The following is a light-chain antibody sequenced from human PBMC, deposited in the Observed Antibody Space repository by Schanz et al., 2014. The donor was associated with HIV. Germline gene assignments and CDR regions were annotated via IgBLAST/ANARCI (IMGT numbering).Light chain of an antibody. J-gene: IGKJ4*01. CDR2: AAS. CDR3: QRLNGYPLI. CDR1: QPISNY. Sequence: AIRISQSPSSLSASTGDRVTITCRASQPISNYLAWYRQKPGTAPKLLIYAASTLQSGVPSRFSGSGSGTNFTLTISSLQPEDFGTFYCQRLNGYPLIFGGGTKVEIK. V-gene: IGKV1-8*01.